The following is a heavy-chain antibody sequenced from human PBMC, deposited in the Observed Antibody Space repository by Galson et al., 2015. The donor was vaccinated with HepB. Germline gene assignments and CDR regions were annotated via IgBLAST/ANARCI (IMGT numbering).Heavy chain of an antibody. D-gene: IGHD2-15*01. V-gene: IGHV1-18*01. CDR1: GYTFTSYG. J-gene: IGHJ5*02. CDR2: ISACNGNT. CDR3: ARVDCSGGSCLGWCDP. Sequence: SVKVSCKASGYTFTSYGISWVRQAPGQGLEWMGWISACNGNTNYAQKLQGRVTMTTDTSTSTAYMELRSLRSDDTAVYYCARVDCSGGSCLGWCDPWGQGTLVTVSS.